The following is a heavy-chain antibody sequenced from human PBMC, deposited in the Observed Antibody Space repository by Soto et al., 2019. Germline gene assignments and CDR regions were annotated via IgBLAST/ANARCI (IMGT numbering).Heavy chain of an antibody. D-gene: IGHD5-18*01. CDR1: GFTFSSYG. CDR3: ARDHDAWDTAMGPFDY. Sequence: PGGALRLSCAASGFTFSSYGMHWVRQAPGKGLEWVAVIWYDGSNKYYADSVKGRFTISRDNSKNTLYLQMNSLRAEDTAVYYCARDHDAWDTAMGPFDYWGQGTLVTVSS. J-gene: IGHJ4*02. V-gene: IGHV3-33*01. CDR2: IWYDGSNK.